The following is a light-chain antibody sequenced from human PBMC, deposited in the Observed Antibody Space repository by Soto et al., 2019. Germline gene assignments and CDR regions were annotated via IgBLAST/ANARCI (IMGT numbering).Light chain of an antibody. V-gene: IGLV2-23*01. CDR3: CSYAGSSTLA. Sequence: QSALTQPASVSGSPGQSITISCTGTSSDVGSYNLDSWYQQHPGKAPKLMIYEGSKRPSGVSNRFSGSKSGNTASLTISGLQAEDEADYYCCSYAGSSTLAFGGGTKLTVL. CDR1: SSDVGSYNL. CDR2: EGS. J-gene: IGLJ2*01.